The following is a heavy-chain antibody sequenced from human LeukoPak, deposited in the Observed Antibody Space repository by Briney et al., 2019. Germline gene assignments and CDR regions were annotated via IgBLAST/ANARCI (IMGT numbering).Heavy chain of an antibody. Sequence: SQTLSLTCTVSGGSISSGDYYWSWIRQPPGKGLEWIGYIYYSGSTYYNPSLTSRVTISVDTSKNQFSLKLSSVTAADTAVYYCARVPLRLGELSAFDAFDIWGQGTMVTVSS. CDR1: GGSISSGDYY. D-gene: IGHD3-16*02. CDR2: IYYSGST. CDR3: ARVPLRLGELSAFDAFDI. J-gene: IGHJ3*02. V-gene: IGHV4-30-4*08.